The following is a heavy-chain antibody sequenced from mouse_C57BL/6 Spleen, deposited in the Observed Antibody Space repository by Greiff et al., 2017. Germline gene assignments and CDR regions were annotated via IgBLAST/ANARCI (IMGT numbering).Heavy chain of an antibody. D-gene: IGHD2-2*01. CDR2: ISTYYGDA. Sequence: VQRVESGPELVRPGVSVKISCKGSGYTFTDSAMHWVKQSHAKSLEWIGVISTYYGDASYNQKFKDKATMTVDKSSSTAYMELARLTSEDSAVYYCARDMAYGSHFDYWGQGTTLTVSS. CDR3: ARDMAYGSHFDY. V-gene: IGHV1-67*01. J-gene: IGHJ2*01. CDR1: GYTFTDSA.